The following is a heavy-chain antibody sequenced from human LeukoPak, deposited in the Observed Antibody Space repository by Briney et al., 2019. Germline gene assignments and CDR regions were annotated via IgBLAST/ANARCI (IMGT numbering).Heavy chain of an antibody. V-gene: IGHV4-34*01. D-gene: IGHD6-19*01. CDR2: INHGGST. J-gene: IGHJ4*02. Sequence: SETLSLTCAVYGGSFSGYYWSWVRQPPGKGLEWIGEINHGGSTNYSPSLKSRVTISADTSKNHFSLRLSSVTAADTAVYYCARGRGRSGWRQGDYWGQGTLVTVLS. CDR3: ARGRGRSGWRQGDY. CDR1: GGSFSGYY.